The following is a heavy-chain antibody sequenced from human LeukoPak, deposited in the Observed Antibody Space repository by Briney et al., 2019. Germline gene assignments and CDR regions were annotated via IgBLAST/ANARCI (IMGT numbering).Heavy chain of an antibody. CDR2: INHSGST. CDR3: ARGLGSGWSYYYYGMDV. D-gene: IGHD6-19*01. Sequence: SETLSLTCAVYGGSFSGYYWSWIRQPPGKGLEWIGEINHSGSTNYNPSLKSRVTISVDTSKNQFSLKLSSVTAADTAVYYCARGLGSGWSYYYYGMDVWGQGTTVTVSS. CDR1: GGSFSGYY. J-gene: IGHJ6*02. V-gene: IGHV4-34*01.